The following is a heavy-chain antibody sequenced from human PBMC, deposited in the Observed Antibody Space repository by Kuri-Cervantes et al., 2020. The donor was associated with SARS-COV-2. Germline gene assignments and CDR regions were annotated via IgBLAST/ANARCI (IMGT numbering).Heavy chain of an antibody. CDR1: GYSISSGYY. CDR2: IYHSGST. CDR3: ARQATVSLVLFDY. D-gene: IGHD4-17*01. Sequence: SQTLSLTCAVSGYSISSGYYWGWIRQPPGKGLEWIGSIYHSGSTYYNPSLKSRVTISVDTSKNQFSLKLSSVTAADTAVHCCARQATVSLVLFDYWGQGTLVTVSS. V-gene: IGHV4-38-2*01. J-gene: IGHJ4*02.